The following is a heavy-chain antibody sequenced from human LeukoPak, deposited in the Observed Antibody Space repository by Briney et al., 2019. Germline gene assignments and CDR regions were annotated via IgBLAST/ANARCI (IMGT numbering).Heavy chain of an antibody. CDR1: GGSISSYY. V-gene: IGHV4-4*07. CDR3: ARDATTAGTMGFDY. J-gene: IGHJ4*02. D-gene: IGHD6-13*01. CDR2: IYTSGGT. Sequence: SETLSLTCTVSGGSISSYYWSWIRQPAGKGLGWIGRIYTSGGTNYNPSLKSRVTMSVDTSKNQFSLKLSSVTAADTAVYYCARDATTAGTMGFDYWGQGTLVTVSS.